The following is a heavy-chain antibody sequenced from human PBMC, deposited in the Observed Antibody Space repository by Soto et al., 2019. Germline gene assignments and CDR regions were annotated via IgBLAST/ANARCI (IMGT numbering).Heavy chain of an antibody. D-gene: IGHD3-9*01. J-gene: IGHJ4*02. V-gene: IGHV2-5*02. CDR1: GFSLSTSGVG. CDR3: APMTGNVLTY. Sequence: QITLKESGPTLVKPTQTLTLTCTFSGFSLSTSGVGVGWIRQPPGKALEWLALIYGDDDKRYSPSLKSRLTTTKTTPKTRGVLKITNRTPWDTAPFYFAPMTGNVLTYGGREPLVTSPQ. CDR2: IYGDDDK.